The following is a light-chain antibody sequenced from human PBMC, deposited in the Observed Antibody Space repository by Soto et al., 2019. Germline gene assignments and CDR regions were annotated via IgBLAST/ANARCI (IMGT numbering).Light chain of an antibody. CDR2: TAS. CDR1: QTISIF. V-gene: IGKV1-39*01. J-gene: IGKJ4*01. CDR3: QQSYKTPLT. Sequence: IQMTQSPSTLSPSVGDRVTITFRASQTISIFLNWYQHKPGKPPTLXIYTASSLQSGVPSRFSGSGSGTDFTITISSLKPEDFETDDCQQSYKTPLTFCGGTKVDIK.